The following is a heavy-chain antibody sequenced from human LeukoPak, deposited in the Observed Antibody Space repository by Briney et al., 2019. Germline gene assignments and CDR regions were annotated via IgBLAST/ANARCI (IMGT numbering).Heavy chain of an antibody. CDR1: GFTFSSYA. J-gene: IGHJ1*01. D-gene: IGHD3-22*01. V-gene: IGHV4-39*07. CDR2: IYYSGST. CDR3: AREGVVID. Sequence: GSLRLSCAASGFTFSSYAMHWVRQPPGKGLEWIGSIYYSGSTYYNPSLKSRVTISVDTSKNQFSLKLSSVTAADTAVYYCAREGVVIDWGQGTLVTVSS.